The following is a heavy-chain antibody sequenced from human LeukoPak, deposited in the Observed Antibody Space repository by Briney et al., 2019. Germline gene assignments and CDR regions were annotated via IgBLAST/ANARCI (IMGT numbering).Heavy chain of an antibody. CDR3: AIYPTHIRYIVTTM. Sequence: GGSLRLSCAASGFTFNDYDMSWIRQAPGKGLEWVSYISSSGSTIYYADSVKGRFTISRDNAKNSLYLQMNSLRAEDTAVYYCAIYPTHIRYIVTTMWGQGTVVTVSS. J-gene: IGHJ4*02. CDR2: ISSSGSTI. D-gene: IGHD5-12*01. V-gene: IGHV3-11*01. CDR1: GFTFNDYD.